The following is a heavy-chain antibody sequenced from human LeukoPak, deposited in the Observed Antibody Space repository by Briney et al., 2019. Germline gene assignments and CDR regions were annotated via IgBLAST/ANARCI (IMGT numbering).Heavy chain of an antibody. CDR2: ISGSGDNT. CDR3: AKMKGHPLPKYYMDV. V-gene: IGHV3-23*01. D-gene: IGHD1-26*01. Sequence: GGSLRLSCAASGFTFSSNAVSWVRQAPGKGLEWVSGISGSGDNTLYADSVKGRFTISRDNSKNTLYLEMNSLRAEDTAIYYCAKMKGHPLPKYYMDVWGQGTTVTVSS. J-gene: IGHJ6*01. CDR1: GFTFSSNA.